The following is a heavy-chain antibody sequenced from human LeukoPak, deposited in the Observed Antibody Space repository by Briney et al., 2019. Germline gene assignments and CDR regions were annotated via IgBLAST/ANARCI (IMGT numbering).Heavy chain of an antibody. CDR3: ARPRGYSGYDIGDY. CDR2: ISYDGSNK. Sequence: GGSLRLSCAASGFTFSSYSMNWVRQAPGKGLEWVAVISYDGSNKYYADSVKGRFTISRDNSKNTLYLQMNSLRAEDTAVYYCARPRGYSGYDIGDYWGQGTLVTVSS. V-gene: IGHV3-30*03. D-gene: IGHD5-12*01. CDR1: GFTFSSYS. J-gene: IGHJ4*02.